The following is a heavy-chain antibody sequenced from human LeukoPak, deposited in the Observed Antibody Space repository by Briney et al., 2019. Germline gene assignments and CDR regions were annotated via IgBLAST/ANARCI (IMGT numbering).Heavy chain of an antibody. CDR3: VRDLVATIDHYYYGMDV. V-gene: IGHV4-31*03. CDR1: GGSISSGGYY. CDR2: IYYSGST. Sequence: PSQTLSLTCTVSGGSISSGGYYWSWIRQHPGKGLEWIGYIYYSGSTYYNPSLKSRVTISVDTSKNQFSLKLSSVTAADTAVYFCVRDLVATIDHYYYGMDVWGQGTTVTVSS. J-gene: IGHJ6*02. D-gene: IGHD5-12*01.